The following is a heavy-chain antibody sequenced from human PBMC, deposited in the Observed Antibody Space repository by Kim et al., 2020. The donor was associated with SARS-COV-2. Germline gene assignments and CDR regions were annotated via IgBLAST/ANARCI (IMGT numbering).Heavy chain of an antibody. CDR1: GGSFSGYY. D-gene: IGHD1-26*01. CDR2: INHSGST. J-gene: IGHJ4*02. Sequence: SETLSLTCAVYGGSFSGYYWSWIRQPPGKGLEWIGEINHSGSTNYNPSLKSRVTISVDTSKNQFSLKLSSVTAADTAVYYCARRVGGVGLDYWGQGTLVTVSS. CDR3: ARRVGGVGLDY. V-gene: IGHV4-34*01.